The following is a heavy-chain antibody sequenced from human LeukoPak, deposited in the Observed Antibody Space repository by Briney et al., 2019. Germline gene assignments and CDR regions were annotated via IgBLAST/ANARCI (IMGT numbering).Heavy chain of an antibody. Sequence: PRGSLRLSCAASGFTFSSYWMSWVRQAPGKGLEWVANIKQDGSEKYYVDSVKGRFTISRDSAKNSLYLQMNSLRAEDTAVYYCARDWDTAMVTTFDYWGQGTLVTVSS. J-gene: IGHJ4*02. CDR3: ARDWDTAMVTTFDY. CDR2: IKQDGSEK. CDR1: GFTFSSYW. V-gene: IGHV3-7*01. D-gene: IGHD5-18*01.